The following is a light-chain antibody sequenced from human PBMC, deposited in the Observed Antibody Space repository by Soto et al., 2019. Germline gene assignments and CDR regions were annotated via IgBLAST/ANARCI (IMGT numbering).Light chain of an antibody. CDR1: SSNIGAGYD. CDR2: GNS. V-gene: IGLV1-40*01. J-gene: IGLJ2*01. CDR3: QSYDSSLSAVV. Sequence: QSVLTQPPSGYGAPRQRVTISCTGSSSNIGAGYDVHWYQQLPGTAPKLLIYGNSNRPSGVPDRFSGSKSGTSASLAITGLQAEDEADYYCQSYDSSLSAVVFGGGTKLTVL.